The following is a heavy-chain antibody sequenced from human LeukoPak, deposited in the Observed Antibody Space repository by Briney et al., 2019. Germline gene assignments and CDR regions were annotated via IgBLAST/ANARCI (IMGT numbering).Heavy chain of an antibody. CDR2: IYSGGST. CDR3: ARDTPMHAFDI. Sequence: PGGSLRLSCAASGFTVSSNYMSRVRQAPGKGLEWVSVIYSGGSTYYADSVKGRFTISRHNSKNTLYLQMNSLRAEDTAVYYCARDTPMHAFDIWGQGTMVTVSS. V-gene: IGHV3-53*04. CDR1: GFTVSSNY. J-gene: IGHJ3*02. D-gene: IGHD2-15*01.